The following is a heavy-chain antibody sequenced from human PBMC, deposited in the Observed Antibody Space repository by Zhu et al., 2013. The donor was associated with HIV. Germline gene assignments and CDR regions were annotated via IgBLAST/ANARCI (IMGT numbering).Heavy chain of an antibody. CDR2: INPRNGDT. CDR1: GYIFIDYY. CDR3: ARDHTISYAYDV. V-gene: IGHV1-2*07. Sequence: QVQLVQSGAEVGKPGASVRISCRASGYIFIDYYLHWVRQAPGQGPESMGWINPRNGDTKYAPNFQGRLTLTRDTSISTIYMVLNSLTSEDTAVYYCARDHTISYAYDVWGQGTRVSVSS. J-gene: IGHJ3*01.